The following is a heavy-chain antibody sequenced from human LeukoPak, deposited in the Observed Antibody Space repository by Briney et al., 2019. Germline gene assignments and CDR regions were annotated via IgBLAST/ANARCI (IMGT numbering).Heavy chain of an antibody. D-gene: IGHD4-17*01. CDR1: GGTFSSYA. Sequence: GASVKVSCKASGGTFSSYAISWVRQAPGQGLEWMGWINPNSGGTNYAQKFQGRVTMTRDTSISTAYMELSRLRSDDTAVYYCARVGLTTVTTSGNYWGQGTLVTVSS. CDR2: INPNSGGT. CDR3: ARVGLTTVTTSGNY. J-gene: IGHJ4*02. V-gene: IGHV1-2*02.